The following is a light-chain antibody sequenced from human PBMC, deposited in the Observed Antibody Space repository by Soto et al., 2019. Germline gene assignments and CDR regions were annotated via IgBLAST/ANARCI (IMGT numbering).Light chain of an antibody. CDR2: DND. Sequence: QSVLTQPPSVSAAPGQTVTISCSGTNSNIGKNFVSWYRQSPGTAPNLLLYDNDKRPSGIPDRFTGSRIDTSGTLVISGLQTGDEADYYCGTWDTSLFVWVFGGGTKLTVL. CDR3: GTWDTSLFVWV. CDR1: NSNIGKNF. J-gene: IGLJ3*02. V-gene: IGLV1-51*01.